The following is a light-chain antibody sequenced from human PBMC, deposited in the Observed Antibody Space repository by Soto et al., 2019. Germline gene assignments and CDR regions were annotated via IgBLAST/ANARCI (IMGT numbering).Light chain of an antibody. Sequence: QSALTQPPSASGSPGQSVTISCTGSNSDIGAYNHVSWYQQHPGKAPKLIIYEVGERPSGVPDRFSGSKSGDTASLTVSGLQAEDEADYYCCSYAGSKNFVFGPGTKVTVL. CDR1: NSDIGAYNH. CDR2: EVG. CDR3: CSYAGSKNFV. V-gene: IGLV2-8*01. J-gene: IGLJ1*01.